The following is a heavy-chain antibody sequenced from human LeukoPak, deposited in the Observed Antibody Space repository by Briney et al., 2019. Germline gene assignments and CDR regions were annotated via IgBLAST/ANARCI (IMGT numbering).Heavy chain of an antibody. D-gene: IGHD3-3*01. CDR1: GGPISSGGYY. CDR2: IYYSGST. J-gene: IGHJ4*02. Sequence: PSQTLSLTCTVSGGPISSGGYYWSWIRQHPGKGLEWIGYIYYSGSTYYNPSLKSRVTISVDTSKNQFSLKLSSVTAADTAVYYCARAFEFGVEPHAFDYWGQGTLVTVSS. CDR3: ARAFEFGVEPHAFDY. V-gene: IGHV4-31*03.